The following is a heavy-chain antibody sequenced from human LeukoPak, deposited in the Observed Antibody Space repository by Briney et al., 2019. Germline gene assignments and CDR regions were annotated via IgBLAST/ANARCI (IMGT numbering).Heavy chain of an antibody. CDR2: ISGSGGST. CDR1: GFTFTNYA. V-gene: IGHV3-23*01. CDR3: ARGIQLGMYYFDY. Sequence: GGSLRLSCAASGFTFTNYAMSWVRQAPGKGLKWVSAISGSGGSTYYADSVKGRFTISRDNSKNTLYLQMNSLRAEDTAVYYCARGIQLGMYYFDYWGQGTLVTVSS. J-gene: IGHJ4*02. D-gene: IGHD5-18*01.